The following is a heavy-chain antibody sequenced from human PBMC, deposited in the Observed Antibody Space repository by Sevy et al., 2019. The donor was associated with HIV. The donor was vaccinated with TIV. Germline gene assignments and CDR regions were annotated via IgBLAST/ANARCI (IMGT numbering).Heavy chain of an antibody. CDR3: AGENAWGRGYS. J-gene: IGHJ5*01. D-gene: IGHD1-26*01. CDR2: IYYNGHI. CDR1: GGSITSLY. V-gene: IGHV4-59*11. Sequence: SETLSLTCTVSGGSITSLYWNWIRQPPGKGLEWIANIYYNGHINYNPSPKSRVTLSLDTSKNQFSLWLSSGTAADTALYYCAGENAWGRGYSGGQGTRVTVSS.